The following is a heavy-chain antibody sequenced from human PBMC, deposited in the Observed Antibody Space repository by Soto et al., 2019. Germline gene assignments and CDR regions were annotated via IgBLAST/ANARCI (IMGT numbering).Heavy chain of an antibody. J-gene: IGHJ6*01. CDR3: ARAPLAKWVQGATVGYGLDV. CDR2: ISSSSTFI. D-gene: IGHD3-10*01. Sequence: GSMRHSCVASEFTLSSYGMNWGRQAPGKGLEWVSFISSSSTFIYYADSVKGRFTISRDNARNSLFLQMNSLKVDDTAVYYCARAPLAKWVQGATVGYGLDV. CDR1: EFTLSSYG. V-gene: IGHV3-21*01.